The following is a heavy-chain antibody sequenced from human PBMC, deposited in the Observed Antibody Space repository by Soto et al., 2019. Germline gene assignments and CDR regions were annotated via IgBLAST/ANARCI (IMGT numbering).Heavy chain of an antibody. V-gene: IGHV1-69*01. Sequence: QVQLVQSGAEVKKPGSSVKVSCKASGGTFSSYAISWVRQAPGQGLEWMGGIIPIFGTANYAQKFQGRVKITADESTSTAYMELSSLRSEDTAVYYCARVSYYGSGSYYNRYYYYGMDVWGQGTTVTVSS. CDR2: IIPIFGTA. CDR1: GGTFSSYA. D-gene: IGHD3-10*01. CDR3: ARVSYYGSGSYYNRYYYYGMDV. J-gene: IGHJ6*02.